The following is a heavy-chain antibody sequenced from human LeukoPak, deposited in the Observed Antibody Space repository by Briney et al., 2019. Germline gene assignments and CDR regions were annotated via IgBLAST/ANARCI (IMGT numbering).Heavy chain of an antibody. J-gene: IGHJ4*02. CDR2: IRYDGSNK. D-gene: IGHD3-22*01. CDR1: GFTFSSYG. V-gene: IGHV3-30*02. CDR3: AKDPASYYYDSSGYYYGG. Sequence: GGSLRLSCAASGFTFSSYGMHWVRQAPGKGLEWVAFIRYDGSNKYYADSVKGRFTISRDNSKNTLYLQMNSLRAKDTAVYYCAKDPASYYYDSSGYYYGGWGQGTLVTVSS.